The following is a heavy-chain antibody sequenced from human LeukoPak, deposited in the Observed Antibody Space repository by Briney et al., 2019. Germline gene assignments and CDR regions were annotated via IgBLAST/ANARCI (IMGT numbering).Heavy chain of an antibody. CDR1: GFTVSSNY. D-gene: IGHD6-6*01. Sequence: PGGSLRLSCAASGFTVSSNYMSWVRQAPGKGLEWVSVIYSGGSTYYADYVKGRLTISRDNSKNTLYLQVNSLRAEDTAVYYCARDYGSSPALGYWGQGTLVTVSS. V-gene: IGHV3-53*01. J-gene: IGHJ4*02. CDR3: ARDYGSSPALGY. CDR2: IYSGGST.